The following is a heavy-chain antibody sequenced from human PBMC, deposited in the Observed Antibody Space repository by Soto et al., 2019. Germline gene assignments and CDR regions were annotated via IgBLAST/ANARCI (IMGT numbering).Heavy chain of an antibody. CDR3: ARDRVAYVSELDY. V-gene: IGHV3-11*01. CDR1: GFTFSDYY. D-gene: IGHD3-10*01. CDR2: ISSSGSTI. Sequence: QVQLVESGGGLVKPGGSLRLSCAASGFTFSDYYMSWIRQAPGKGLEWVSYISSSGSTIYYADSVKGRFTISRDNAKNSRYLQMNSLRVEDTDEYYCARDRVAYVSELDYWGQGTLFTVSS. J-gene: IGHJ4*02.